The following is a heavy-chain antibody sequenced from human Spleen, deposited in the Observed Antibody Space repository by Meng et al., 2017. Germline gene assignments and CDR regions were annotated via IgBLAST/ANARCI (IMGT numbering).Heavy chain of an antibody. J-gene: IGHJ4*02. D-gene: IGHD1-26*01. CDR1: GFTFSSYA. V-gene: IGHV3-23*01. CDR3: AKNTQAWELPNYYFDS. Sequence: GESLKISCAASGFTFSSYAMSWVRQAPGKGLEWVSAISGSGGSTYYADSVKGRFTISRDNSKNTLYLQMNSLRAEDTAVYYCAKNTQAWELPNYYFDSWGQGALVTVSS. CDR2: ISGSGGST.